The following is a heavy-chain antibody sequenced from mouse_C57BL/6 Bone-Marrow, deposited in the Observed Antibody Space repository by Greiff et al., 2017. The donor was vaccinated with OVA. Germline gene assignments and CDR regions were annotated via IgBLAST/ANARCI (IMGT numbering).Heavy chain of an antibody. J-gene: IGHJ4*01. CDR3: ARPLRYCYAMDY. CDR2: IDPNSGGT. V-gene: IGHV1-72*01. Sequence: QVQLQQPGAEFVKPGASVKLSCKASGYTFTSYWMHWVKQRPGRGLEWIGRIDPNSGGTKYNEKFKSKATLTVDKPTKTAYMQLSMLTSDDSAVYYCARPLRYCYAMDYWGQGTSVTVSS. D-gene: IGHD1-1*01. CDR1: GYTFTSYW.